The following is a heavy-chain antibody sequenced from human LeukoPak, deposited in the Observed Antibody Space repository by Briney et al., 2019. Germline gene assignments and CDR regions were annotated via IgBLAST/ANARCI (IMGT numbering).Heavy chain of an antibody. CDR3: ATPGDRSIMIHPY. D-gene: IGHD3-16*01. J-gene: IGHJ4*02. Sequence: PGGSLRLSCAASGFTFSSYSMNWVRQAPGKGLEWVSYISSSSSTIYYADSVKGRFTISRDNAKNSLYLQMNSLRAEDTAVYYCATPGDRSIMIHPYWGQGTLVTVSS. CDR1: GFTFSSYS. V-gene: IGHV3-48*01. CDR2: ISSSSSTI.